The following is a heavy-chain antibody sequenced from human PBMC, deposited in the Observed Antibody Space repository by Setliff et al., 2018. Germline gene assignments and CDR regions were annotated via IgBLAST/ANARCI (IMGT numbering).Heavy chain of an antibody. J-gene: IGHJ4*02. CDR3: TVYNTGSSKDHY. CDR1: GDSISSTYH. V-gene: IGHV4-38-2*02. D-gene: IGHD2-8*02. Sequence: PSETLSLTCNVSGDSISSTYHWGWIRQSPGKGLEWIGTINHSGSTNYNPSLKSRVTISVDTSKNQFSLKLSSVTAADTALYYCTVYNTGSSKDHYWGQGTPVTVS. CDR2: INHSGST.